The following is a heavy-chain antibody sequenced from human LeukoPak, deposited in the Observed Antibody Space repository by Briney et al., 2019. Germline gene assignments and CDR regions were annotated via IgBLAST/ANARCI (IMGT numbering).Heavy chain of an antibody. J-gene: IGHJ4*02. CDR3: AKDGGDYFDY. CDR2: ISGSGGST. V-gene: IGHV3-23*01. CDR1: GFTFTSYA. D-gene: IGHD4-17*01. Sequence: GGSLRLSCAASGFTFTSYAMSWVRQAPGKGLECVSVISGSGGSTYYADSVKGRFTISRDNSKNTLYLQMNSLRAEDTAVYYCAKDGGDYFDYWGQGTLVTVSS.